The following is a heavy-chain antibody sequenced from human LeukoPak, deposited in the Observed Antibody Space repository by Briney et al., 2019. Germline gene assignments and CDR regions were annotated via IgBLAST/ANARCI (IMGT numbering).Heavy chain of an antibody. CDR1: GGSFSGYY. CDR2: INHSGST. D-gene: IGHD3-10*01. Sequence: SETLSLTCAVYGGSFSGYYWSWIRQPPGKGLEWIGEINHSGSTYYNPSLKSRVTISVDTSKNQFSLKLSSVTAADTAVYYCARDEVGGSGYFDYWGQGTLVTVSS. V-gene: IGHV4-34*09. CDR3: ARDEVGGSGYFDY. J-gene: IGHJ4*02.